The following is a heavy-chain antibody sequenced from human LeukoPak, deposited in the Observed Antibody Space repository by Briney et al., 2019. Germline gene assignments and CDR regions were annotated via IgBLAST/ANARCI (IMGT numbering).Heavy chain of an antibody. CDR2: ISGRVDST. D-gene: IGHD3-22*01. Sequence: GGSLRLSCAASGFTFSTYAMSWVRQAPGKGLEWVSSISGRVDSTYYSDSVKGRFSISRDNSKNTLYLQMNSLRADDTAVYYCAACKGIVVDLFPDYWGQGTLVTVSS. V-gene: IGHV3-23*01. CDR3: AACKGIVVDLFPDY. J-gene: IGHJ4*02. CDR1: GFTFSTYA.